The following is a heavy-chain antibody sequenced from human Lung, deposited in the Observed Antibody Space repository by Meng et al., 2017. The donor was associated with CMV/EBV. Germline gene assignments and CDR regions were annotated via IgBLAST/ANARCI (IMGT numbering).Heavy chain of an antibody. V-gene: IGHV3-7*01. D-gene: IGHD2-2*01. Sequence: GGSXRLXCVASGFTFNTYWMSWVRQAPGKGLEWVANIKQDGSEKYYVGSVKGRFTISRDNAKNSLYLQMNSLRAEDTAVYYCARDPRVKSYVVVPAASDYWGQGTMVTVSS. CDR1: GFTFNTYW. J-gene: IGHJ4*02. CDR2: IKQDGSEK. CDR3: ARDPRVKSYVVVPAASDY.